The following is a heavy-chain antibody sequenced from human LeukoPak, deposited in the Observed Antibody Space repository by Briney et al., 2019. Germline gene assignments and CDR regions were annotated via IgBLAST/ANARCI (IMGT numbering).Heavy chain of an antibody. J-gene: IGHJ3*02. V-gene: IGHV4-39*07. CDR3: ATTFYYDSSGYIPDALDI. Sequence: PSETLSLTCTVSGGSISSTTYYWAWIRQPPGKGLEWIGSIYKTGSTNYSPSLKSRVFISVDTSNNQFSLKLSSVTAADTAVYYCATTFYYDSSGYIPDALDIWGQGTMVTVSP. D-gene: IGHD3-22*01. CDR2: IYKTGST. CDR1: GGSISSTTYY.